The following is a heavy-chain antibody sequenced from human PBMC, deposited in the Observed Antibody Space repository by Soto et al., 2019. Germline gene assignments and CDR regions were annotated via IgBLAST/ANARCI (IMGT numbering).Heavy chain of an antibody. CDR2: IYYSGST. CDR1: GGSVSSGSYY. D-gene: IGHD6-19*01. CDR3: ARGVAVAPRFDY. V-gene: IGHV4-61*01. Sequence: PSETLSLTCTVSGGSVSSGSYYWSWIRQPPGKGLEWIGYIYYSGSTNYNPSLRSRVTISVDTSKNQFSLKLSSVTAADTAVYYCARGVAVAPRFDYWGQGTLVTVSS. J-gene: IGHJ4*02.